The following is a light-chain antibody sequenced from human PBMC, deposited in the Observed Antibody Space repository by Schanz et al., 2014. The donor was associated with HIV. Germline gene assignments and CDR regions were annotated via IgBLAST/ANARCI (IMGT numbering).Light chain of an antibody. CDR2: GAS. Sequence: VVTQSPATLSLSPGEKATLSCKASQSINNDYLAWYQQKPGQPPSLLIYGASTRATGIPVRFSGSGSGTEFTLTISSLQSEDFAVYYCQQYDSWPLSFGGGTKVEIK. V-gene: IGKV3-15*01. CDR3: QQYDSWPLS. CDR1: QSINND. J-gene: IGKJ4*01.